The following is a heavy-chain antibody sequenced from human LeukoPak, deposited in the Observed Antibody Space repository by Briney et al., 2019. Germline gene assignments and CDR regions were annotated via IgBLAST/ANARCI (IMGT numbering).Heavy chain of an antibody. CDR3: ARSYYYDSSGYLTAHYGMDV. Sequence: GGSLRLSCAASGFTFDDYAMHWVRQAPGKGLEWVSLISGDGGSTYYADSVKGRFTISRDNSKNTLYLQMNSLRAEDTAVYYCARSYYYDSSGYLTAHYGMDVWGQGTTVTVSS. V-gene: IGHV3-43*02. CDR1: GFTFDDYA. D-gene: IGHD3-22*01. CDR2: ISGDGGST. J-gene: IGHJ6*02.